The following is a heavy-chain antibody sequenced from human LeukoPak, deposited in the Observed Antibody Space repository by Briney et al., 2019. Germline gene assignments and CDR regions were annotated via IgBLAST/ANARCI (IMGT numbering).Heavy chain of an antibody. Sequence: GGSLRLSCAASGITFNSYTMNWVRQAPGKGLEWVSSISSSSSYIYYADSVKGRFTISRDNAKNSLYLQMNSLRAEDTAVYYCARDRESGYDILTGYYHYYYMDVWGKGTTVTISS. J-gene: IGHJ6*03. CDR1: GITFNSYT. D-gene: IGHD3-9*01. CDR3: ARDRESGYDILTGYYHYYYMDV. CDR2: ISSSSSYI. V-gene: IGHV3-21*01.